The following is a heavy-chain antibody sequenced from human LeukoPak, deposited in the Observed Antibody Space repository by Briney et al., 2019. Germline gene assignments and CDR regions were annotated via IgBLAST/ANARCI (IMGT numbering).Heavy chain of an antibody. CDR1: GYSITSTSF. D-gene: IGHD3-10*01. CDR2: INHLGSA. Sequence: PSETLSLTCSVSGYSITSTSFWAWIRQTPGKGLEWIGSINHLGSAYYNPSLESRVTISVDTSKNQFSLKLSSVTAADTAVYYCARGDYGSGSYYNQPSYYFDYWGQGTLVTVSS. CDR3: ARGDYGSGSYYNQPSYYFDY. J-gene: IGHJ4*02. V-gene: IGHV4-38-2*02.